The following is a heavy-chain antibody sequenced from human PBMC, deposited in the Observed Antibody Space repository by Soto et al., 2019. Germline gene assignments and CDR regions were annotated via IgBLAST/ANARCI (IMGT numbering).Heavy chain of an antibody. Sequence: WASVKVSCKASGYTFTSYGISWVRQAPGQGLEWMGWISAYNGNTNYAQKLQGRVTMTTDTSTSTAYMELRSLRSDDTAVYYCATVYRLPAAISSIDYWGQGTLVTVPS. D-gene: IGHD2-2*02. J-gene: IGHJ4*02. CDR3: ATVYRLPAAISSIDY. CDR2: ISAYNGNT. CDR1: GYTFTSYG. V-gene: IGHV1-18*01.